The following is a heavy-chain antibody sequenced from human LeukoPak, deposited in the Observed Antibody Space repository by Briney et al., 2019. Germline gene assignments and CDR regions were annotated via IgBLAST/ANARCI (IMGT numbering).Heavy chain of an antibody. V-gene: IGHV3-48*04. Sequence: GGSLRLSCAASGFTFSSYWMHWVRQAPGRGLEWVSYISGSGVTMYYADSVKGRFTISRDDAKNSLYLQMNSLRAEDTAVYYCAREDIRLDYFDYWGQGTLVTVSS. CDR1: GFTFSSYW. J-gene: IGHJ4*02. D-gene: IGHD6-19*01. CDR3: AREDIRLDYFDY. CDR2: ISGSGVTM.